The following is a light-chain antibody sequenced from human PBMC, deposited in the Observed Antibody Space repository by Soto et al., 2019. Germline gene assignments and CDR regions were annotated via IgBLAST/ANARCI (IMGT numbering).Light chain of an antibody. CDR3: QQYNDWPRT. CDR2: AAS. CDR1: QSVSSN. Sequence: ETVMTQSPATLSVSPGERATLSCRASQSVSSNLAWYQQTPGQAPRLLIFAASTRATGIPARCSGSGSGTEFTLTISSLQSEDFAVYYCQQYNDWPRTFGQGTNLQIK. V-gene: IGKV3-15*01. J-gene: IGKJ2*01.